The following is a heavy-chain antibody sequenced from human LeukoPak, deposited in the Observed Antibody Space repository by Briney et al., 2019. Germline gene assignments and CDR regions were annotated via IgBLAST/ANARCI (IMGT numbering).Heavy chain of an antibody. CDR1: GYTFTSYG. CDR2: ISAYNGNT. J-gene: IGHJ4*02. V-gene: IGHV1-18*01. Sequence: ASVKVSCKASGYTFTSYGISWVRQAPGQGLEWMGWISAYNGNTNYAQKLQGRVTMTTDTSTSTAYMELRSLRSDDTAGYYCARDVQEGYYDSSGYSHYWGQGTLVTVSS. D-gene: IGHD3-22*01. CDR3: ARDVQEGYYDSSGYSHY.